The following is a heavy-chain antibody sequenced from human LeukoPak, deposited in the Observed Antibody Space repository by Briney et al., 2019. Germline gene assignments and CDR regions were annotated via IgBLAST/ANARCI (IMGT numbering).Heavy chain of an antibody. CDR3: ARQKSGSSYFDY. J-gene: IGHJ4*02. D-gene: IGHD1-26*01. CDR2: IFYSGST. CDR1: GGSISTSNYY. Sequence: PSETLSLTCTVSGGSISTSNYYWGWIRQPPGKGLEWIGNIFYSGSTYYSPSLKSRVTISLHTSRNQFSLKLNSVTAADTAVYYCARQKSGSSYFDYWGQGTLVTVSS. V-gene: IGHV4-39*07.